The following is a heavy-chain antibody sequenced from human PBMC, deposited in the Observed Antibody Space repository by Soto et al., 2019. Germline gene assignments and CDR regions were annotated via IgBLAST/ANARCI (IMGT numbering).Heavy chain of an antibody. V-gene: IGHV1-18*01. Sequence: GASVKVSCKASGYTFTSYGISWVRQAPGQGLEWMGWISAYNGNTNYAQKLQGRVTMTTDTSTSTAYMELRSLRSDDTAVYYCARRSVVVIATGTNNWFDPWGQGTLVTVSS. J-gene: IGHJ5*02. D-gene: IGHD2-21*01. CDR3: ARRSVVVIATGTNNWFDP. CDR2: ISAYNGNT. CDR1: GYTFTSYG.